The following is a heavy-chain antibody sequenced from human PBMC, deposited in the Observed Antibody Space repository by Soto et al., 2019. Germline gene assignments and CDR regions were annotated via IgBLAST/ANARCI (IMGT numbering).Heavy chain of an antibody. D-gene: IGHD2-21*02. V-gene: IGHV3-23*01. CDR1: GFTFSSYA. J-gene: IGHJ4*02. CDR3: AKDKNRWSVVTTFDY. CDR2: ISGSGGST. Sequence: GGSLRLSCAASGFTFSSYAMSWVRQAPGKGLEWVSAISGSGGSTYYADSVKGRFTISRDNSKNTLYLQMNSLRAEDTAVYYCAKDKNRWSVVTTFDYWGQGTLVTVSS.